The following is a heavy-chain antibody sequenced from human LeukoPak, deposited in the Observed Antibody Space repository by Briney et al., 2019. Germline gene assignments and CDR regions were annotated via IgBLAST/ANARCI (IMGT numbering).Heavy chain of an antibody. CDR3: AKSRGESRGASNY. CDR2: ISGSGDTT. D-gene: IGHD1-26*01. Sequence: GGSLRLSCAASGFTFSSYAMNWVRQAPGKGLEWVSFISGSGDTTYYADSVKGRFTISRDKSKNTLYLQMNSLRAEDTAVYYCAKSRGESRGASNYWGQGTMVTVSS. V-gene: IGHV3-23*01. J-gene: IGHJ4*02. CDR1: GFTFSSYA.